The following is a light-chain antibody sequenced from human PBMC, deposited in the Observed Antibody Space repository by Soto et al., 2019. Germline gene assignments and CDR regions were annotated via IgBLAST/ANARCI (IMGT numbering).Light chain of an antibody. CDR2: KAS. V-gene: IGKV1-5*03. CDR3: QQYHSYSPYT. CDR1: QSISSW. Sequence: DIQMTQSPSTLSASVGDRVTITCRASQSISSWLAWYQQKPGKAPKLLIYKASSLESGVPSRFRGSGSGTEFTLNISSLQPDDVATYYCQQYHSYSPYTFGQGTKLEIK. J-gene: IGKJ2*01.